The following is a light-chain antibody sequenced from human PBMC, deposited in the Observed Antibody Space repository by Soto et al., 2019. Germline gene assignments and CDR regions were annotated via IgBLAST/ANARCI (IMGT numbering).Light chain of an antibody. CDR2: GAS. V-gene: IGKV3-20*01. Sequence: EIVLTQSPGTLSLSPGERATLSCRASQSVSSNYLAWCQQKPGQAPRLLIYGASSRATGIPDRFSGSASGTDFTLTISRLEPEDFAVYYCQQYGNSPWTFGQGTKVDI. J-gene: IGKJ1*01. CDR3: QQYGNSPWT. CDR1: QSVSSNY.